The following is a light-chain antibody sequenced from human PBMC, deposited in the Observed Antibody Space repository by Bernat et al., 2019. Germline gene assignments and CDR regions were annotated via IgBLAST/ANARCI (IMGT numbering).Light chain of an antibody. V-gene: IGLV2-14*03. CDR2: DIS. Sequence: QSALTQPASVSGSPGQSITISCTGTNTDIGNYNYVSWYQQHPGKAPKLILYDISNRSSVVSNRFSGSKSANTASLTISRLQPEDEADYYCSSYSTGRTLVFGGGTKVTVL. CDR3: SSYSTGRTLV. CDR1: NTDIGNYNY. J-gene: IGLJ3*02.